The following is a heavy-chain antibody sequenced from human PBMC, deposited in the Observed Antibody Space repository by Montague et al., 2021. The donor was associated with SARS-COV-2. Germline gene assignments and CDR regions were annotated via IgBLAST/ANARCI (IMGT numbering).Heavy chain of an antibody. Sequence: SETLSLTCTVSGGSISSSTYYWGWIRQPPGKGLEWIASIYYSGSTYFNPSLKSRVAISIDTSKNQFSLKLSSVTAAATAVHYCVRRPYYYDSSGQFDPWGQGVLVTVSS. CDR3: VRRPYYYDSSGQFDP. V-gene: IGHV4-39*07. D-gene: IGHD3-22*01. J-gene: IGHJ5*02. CDR1: GGSISSSTYY. CDR2: IYYSGST.